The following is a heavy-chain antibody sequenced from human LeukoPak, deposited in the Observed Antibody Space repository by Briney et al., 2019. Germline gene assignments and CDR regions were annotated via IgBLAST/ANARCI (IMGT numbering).Heavy chain of an antibody. CDR1: GGSISSYY. J-gene: IGHJ4*02. V-gene: IGHV4-59*01. CDR2: IYYSGST. D-gene: IGHD3-16*01. CDR3: ARAPLGRDNNFDY. Sequence: LETLSLTCTVSGGSISSYYWSWIRQPPGKGLEWIGYIYYSGSTNYNPSLKSRVTISVDTSKNQLSLKLRPVTAADTAVYYCARAPLGRDNNFDYWGQGTLVTVSS.